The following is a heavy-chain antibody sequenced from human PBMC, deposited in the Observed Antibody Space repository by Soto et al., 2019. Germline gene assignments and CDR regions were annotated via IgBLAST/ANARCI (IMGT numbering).Heavy chain of an antibody. Sequence: PSETLSLTCAVSGGSISSGGYSWSWIRQPPGKGLEWIGEINHSGSTNYNPSLKSRVTISVDTSKNQFSLKLSSVTAADTAVYYCARMVAAGTKFDYWGQGTLVTVSS. CDR3: ARMVAAGTKFDY. CDR2: INHSGST. J-gene: IGHJ4*02. CDR1: GGSISSGGYS. D-gene: IGHD6-13*01. V-gene: IGHV4-30-2*01.